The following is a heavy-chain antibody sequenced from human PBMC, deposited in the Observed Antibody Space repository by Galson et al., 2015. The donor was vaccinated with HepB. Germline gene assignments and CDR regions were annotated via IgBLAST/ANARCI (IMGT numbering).Heavy chain of an antibody. Sequence: SVKVSCKASGYTFTSYDINWVRQATGQGLEWMGWMNPNSGNTGYAQKFQGRVTMTRNTSISTAYMELSSLRSEDTAVYYCARGSERYDSSGYYLGDYFDYWGQGTLVTVSS. D-gene: IGHD3-22*01. CDR3: ARGSERYDSSGYYLGDYFDY. CDR1: GYTFTSYD. J-gene: IGHJ4*02. V-gene: IGHV1-8*01. CDR2: MNPNSGNT.